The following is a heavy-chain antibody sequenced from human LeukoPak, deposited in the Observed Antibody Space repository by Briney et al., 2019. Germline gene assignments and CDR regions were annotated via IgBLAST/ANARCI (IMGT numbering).Heavy chain of an antibody. CDR3: ARDTARVVSTPIYGMDV. D-gene: IGHD3-3*01. CDR2: IKEDGSKK. Sequence: NIKEDGSKKYYVDSVKGRFTISRDNAKNSVYLQMNSLRAEDTAMYYCARDTARVVSTPIYGMDVWGQGTTVTVSS. J-gene: IGHJ6*02. V-gene: IGHV3-7*01.